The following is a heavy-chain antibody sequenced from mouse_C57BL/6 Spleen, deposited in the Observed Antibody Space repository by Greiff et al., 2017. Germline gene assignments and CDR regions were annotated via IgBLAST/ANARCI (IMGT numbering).Heavy chain of an antibody. Sequence: QVQLKQPGAELVKPGASVKLSCKASGYTFTSYWMHWVKQRPGPGLEWIGMIHPNSGSTNYNEKFKSKATLTVDKSSSTAYMQLSSLTSEDSAVYYCARYDHDEGFAYWGQGTLVTVSA. J-gene: IGHJ3*01. CDR1: GYTFTSYW. V-gene: IGHV1-64*01. CDR2: IHPNSGST. D-gene: IGHD2-4*01. CDR3: ARYDHDEGFAY.